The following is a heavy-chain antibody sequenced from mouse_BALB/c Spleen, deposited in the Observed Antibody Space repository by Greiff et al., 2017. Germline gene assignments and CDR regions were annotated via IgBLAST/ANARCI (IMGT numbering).Heavy chain of an antibody. J-gene: IGHJ3*01. V-gene: IGHV5-12-2*01. Sequence: EVKLVESGGGLVQPGGSLKLSCAASGFTFSSYTMSWVRQTPEKRLEWVAYISNGGGSTYYPDTVKGRFTISRDNAKNTLYLQMSSLKSEDTAMYYCARQYGNYAWFAYWGQGTLVTVSA. CDR1: GFTFSSYT. D-gene: IGHD2-1*01. CDR3: ARQYGNYAWFAY. CDR2: ISNGGGST.